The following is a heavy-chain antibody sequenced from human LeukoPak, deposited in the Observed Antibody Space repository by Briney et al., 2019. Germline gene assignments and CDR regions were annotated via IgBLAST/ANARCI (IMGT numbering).Heavy chain of an antibody. CDR2: ISGGST. Sequence: TGGSLRLSCAASGFTVSSNEMSWVRQAPGKGLEWVSSISGGSTYYADARKGRFTISRDNSENALHLQMNSLRAEDTAVYYCKKLRTTVTTNSHCNYWGQGTLVTVSS. CDR1: GFTVSSNE. D-gene: IGHD4-17*01. CDR3: KKLRTTVTTNSHCNY. J-gene: IGHJ4*02. V-gene: IGHV3-38-3*01.